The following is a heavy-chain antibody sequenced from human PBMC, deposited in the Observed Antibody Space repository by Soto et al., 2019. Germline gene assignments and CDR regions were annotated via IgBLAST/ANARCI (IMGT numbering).Heavy chain of an antibody. Sequence: LRLSCAASGFTFSNYAMNWVRQAPGKGLEWVSGISGGGGSTYYADSVQGRVTISRDNSKNTLYLQMNSLRAEDTAVYYCAKVSPGDHGVKDYYYCGLDVWGQGTTVTFSS. CDR1: GFTFSNYA. J-gene: IGHJ6*02. CDR2: ISGGGGST. CDR3: AKVSPGDHGVKDYYYCGLDV. D-gene: IGHD1-26*01. V-gene: IGHV3-23*01.